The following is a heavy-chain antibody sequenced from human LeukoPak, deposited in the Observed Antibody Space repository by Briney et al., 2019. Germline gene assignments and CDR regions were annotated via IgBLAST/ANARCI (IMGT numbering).Heavy chain of an antibody. CDR3: VKGLTYYYASGTSYFHY. D-gene: IGHD3-10*01. V-gene: IGHV3-64D*09. CDR2: ISSNGGNT. J-gene: IGHJ4*02. Sequence: PGGSLRLSCSASGFTFNNYAMRWVRQAPGAGLEYVSSISSNGGNTHYADSMKGRFTISRDNSKNTLFLQMTSLTAEDTALYYCVKGLTYYYASGTSYFHYWGQGTLVTVSS. CDR1: GFTFNNYA.